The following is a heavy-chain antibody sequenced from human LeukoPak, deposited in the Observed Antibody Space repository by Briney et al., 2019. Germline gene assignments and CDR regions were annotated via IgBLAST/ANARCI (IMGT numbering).Heavy chain of an antibody. CDR3: ARDVLYCSSTSCRRGAFDI. CDR2: ISSSSSYI. V-gene: IGHV3-21*01. J-gene: IGHJ3*02. CDR1: GFTFSSYS. Sequence: PGGSLRLSCAASGFTFSSYSMNWVRQAPGKGLEWVSSISSSSSYIYYADSVKGRFTIARDNAKNSLYLQMNSLRAEDTAVYYCARDVLYCSSTSCRRGAFDIWGQGTMVTVSS. D-gene: IGHD2-2*01.